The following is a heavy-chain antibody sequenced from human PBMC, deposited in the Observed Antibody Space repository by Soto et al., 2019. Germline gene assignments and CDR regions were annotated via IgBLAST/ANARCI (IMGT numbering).Heavy chain of an antibody. V-gene: IGHV3-23*01. D-gene: IGHD6-13*01. J-gene: IGHJ3*02. CDR2: ITGSGGST. CDR1: GFTFRSYA. Sequence: GGSLRLSSTASGFTFRSYAMSWVRQAPGKGLEWVLAITGSGGSTYYADSVKGRFTISRDNSKNTLYLQMHSLRAEDTAVYYCAKDRSGSSWDDAFDIWGQGTMVTVS. CDR3: AKDRSGSSWDDAFDI.